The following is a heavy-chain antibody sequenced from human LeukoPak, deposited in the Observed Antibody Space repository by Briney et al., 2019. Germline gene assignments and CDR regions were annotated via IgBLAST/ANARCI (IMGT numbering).Heavy chain of an antibody. J-gene: IGHJ5*02. CDR1: GGTFSSYA. CDR2: IIPIFGTA. V-gene: IGHV1-69*05. D-gene: IGHD2-2*03. Sequence: ASVKVSCKASGGTFSSYAISWVRQAPGQGLEWMGGIIPIFGTANYAQKFQGRVTITTDESTSTAYMELSSLRSEDTAVYYCARDEWYGYCSSTSCYFLDPWGQGTLVTVSS. CDR3: ARDEWYGYCSSTSCYFLDP.